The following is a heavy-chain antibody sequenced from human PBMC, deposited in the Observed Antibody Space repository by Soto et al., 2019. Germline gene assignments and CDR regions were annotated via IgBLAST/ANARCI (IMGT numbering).Heavy chain of an antibody. J-gene: IGHJ4*02. CDR3: ARGGHRLYSSGWYYFDY. Sequence: GGSLRLSCAASGFTFSSYGMHWVRQAPGKGLEWVAVIWYDGSNKYYADSVKGRFTISRDNSKNTLYLQMNSLRAEDTAVYYCARGGHRLYSSGWYYFDYWGQGTLVTVSS. CDR2: IWYDGSNK. V-gene: IGHV3-33*01. D-gene: IGHD6-19*01. CDR1: GFTFSSYG.